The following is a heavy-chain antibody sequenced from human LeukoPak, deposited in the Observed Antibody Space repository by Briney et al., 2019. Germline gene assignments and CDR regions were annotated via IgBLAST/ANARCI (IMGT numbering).Heavy chain of an antibody. D-gene: IGHD2-2*01. CDR1: GFTFSSYA. CDR2: ISGSDGST. V-gene: IGHV3-23*01. CDR3: AKVETSGGANCYALDY. J-gene: IGHJ4*02. Sequence: GGSLRLSCAASGFTFSSYAMTWVRQAPDKGLEWVSAISGSDGSTYYADSVKRRFTLSRDDSQNTLYLPMNSLSAEDTAVYYCAKVETSGGANCYALDYWGQGTLVTVSS.